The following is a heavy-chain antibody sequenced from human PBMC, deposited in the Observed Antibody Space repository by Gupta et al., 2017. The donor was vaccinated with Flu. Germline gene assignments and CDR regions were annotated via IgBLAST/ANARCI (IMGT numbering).Heavy chain of an antibody. J-gene: IGHJ4*02. Sequence: QVQLVQSGAEVKKPGASVKVSCKASGYTFTGYYIHWIRQAPGQGFEWMGWINPPTGDTMYAQNFRGRVSMTRDTSISTASMELNSLRSDDTALYYCARDFSSSRRRPYFDHWDQGTLCTVSA. CDR3: ARDFSSSRRRPYFDH. CDR1: GYTFTGYY. D-gene: IGHD6-13*01. V-gene: IGHV1-2*02. CDR2: INPPTGDT.